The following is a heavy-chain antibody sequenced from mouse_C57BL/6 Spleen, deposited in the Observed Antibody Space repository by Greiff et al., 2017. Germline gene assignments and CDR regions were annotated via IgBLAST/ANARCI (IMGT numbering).Heavy chain of an antibody. J-gene: IGHJ3*01. CDR1: GFNIKDDY. CDR2: IDPENGDT. CDR3: TSSGYFAY. D-gene: IGHD3-2*02. V-gene: IGHV14-4*01. Sequence: EVKLQESGAELVRPGASVKLSCTASGFNIKDDYMHWVKQRPEQGLEWIGWIDPENGDTEYASKFQGKATITADTSSNTAYLQLSSLTSEDTAVYYCTSSGYFAYWGQGTLVTVSA.